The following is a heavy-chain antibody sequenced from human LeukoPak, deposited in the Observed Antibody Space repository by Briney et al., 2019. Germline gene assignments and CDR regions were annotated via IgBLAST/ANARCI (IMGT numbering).Heavy chain of an antibody. CDR2: ISSSSSYI. V-gene: IGHV3-21*01. J-gene: IGHJ3*02. D-gene: IGHD3-10*01. CDR3: ARERGYDAFDI. Sequence: KAGRSLRLSCAASGFTFSSYSMNWVSHAPGKGLEWVSSISSSSSYIYYADSVKGRFTISRDNAKNSLYLQMNSLRAEDTAVYYCARERGYDAFDIWGQGTVVSVSS. CDR1: GFTFSSYS.